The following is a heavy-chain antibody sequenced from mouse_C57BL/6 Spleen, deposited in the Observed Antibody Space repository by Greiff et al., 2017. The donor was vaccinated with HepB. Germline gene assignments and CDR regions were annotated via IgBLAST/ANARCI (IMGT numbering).Heavy chain of an antibody. CDR2: IHPNSGST. Sequence: QVQLQQSGAELVKPGASVKLSCKASGYPFTSYWMHWVKQRPGQGLEWIGMIHPNSGSTNYNEKFKSKATLTVDKSSSTAYMQLSSLTSEDSAVYYCARVTGTSAMDYWGQGTSVTVSS. CDR1: GYPFTSYW. CDR3: ARVTGTSAMDY. V-gene: IGHV1-64*01. J-gene: IGHJ4*01. D-gene: IGHD4-1*01.